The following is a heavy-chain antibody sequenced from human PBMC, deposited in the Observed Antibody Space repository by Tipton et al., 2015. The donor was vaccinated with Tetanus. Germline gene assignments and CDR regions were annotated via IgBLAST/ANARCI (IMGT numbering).Heavy chain of an antibody. CDR2: IYESGDT. V-gene: IGHV4-39*01. CDR1: GGSIRGGTFY. Sequence: TLSLTCTVSGGSIRGGTFYWGWIRQPPGKGLEWIGSIYESGDTYDIPSLKSRVTISVDTSKNQFSLNLNSMAAADTGVYYCARHQSGYFTPFDYWGRGTLVVVSS. D-gene: IGHD3-3*01. J-gene: IGHJ4*02. CDR3: ARHQSGYFTPFDY.